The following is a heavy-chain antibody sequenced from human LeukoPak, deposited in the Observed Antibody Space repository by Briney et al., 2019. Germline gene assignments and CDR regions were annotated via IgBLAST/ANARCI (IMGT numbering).Heavy chain of an antibody. D-gene: IGHD3-10*01. J-gene: IGHJ6*02. CDR3: AIRDFRGFTMVRGVGSGMDV. CDR1: GYTFTSYD. Sequence: ASVKVSCKASGYTFTSYDINWVRQATGQGLEWMGWMNPNSGNTGYAQKFQGRVTTTRNTSISTAYMELSSLRSEDTAVYYCAIRDFRGFTMVRGVGSGMDVWGQGTTVTVSS. V-gene: IGHV1-8*01. CDR2: MNPNSGNT.